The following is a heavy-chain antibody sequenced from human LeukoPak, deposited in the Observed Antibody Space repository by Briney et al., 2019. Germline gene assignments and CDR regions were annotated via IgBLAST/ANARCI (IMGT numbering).Heavy chain of an antibody. D-gene: IGHD3-10*01. CDR2: IYHSGST. J-gene: IGHJ3*02. CDR1: GGSISSGGYS. V-gene: IGHV4-30-2*01. Sequence: PSETLSLTCAVSGGSISSGGYSWSWIRQPPGKGLEWIGYIYHSGSTYYNPSLKSRVTISVDRSKNQFSLKLSSVTAADTAVYYCARFDFGERDVFDIWGQGTMVTVSS. CDR3: ARFDFGERDVFDI.